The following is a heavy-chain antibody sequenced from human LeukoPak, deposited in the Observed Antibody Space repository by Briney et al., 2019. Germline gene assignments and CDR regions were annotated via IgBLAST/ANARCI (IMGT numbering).Heavy chain of an antibody. D-gene: IGHD5-12*01. CDR2: MHYSGST. V-gene: IGHV4-39*07. J-gene: IGHJ4*02. Sequence: PSETLSLTRTVSGGSISSAGHYWGWIRQPPGKGLEWIGSMHYSGSTYYNPSLKSRVTISVDTSKNQFSLKLNSMTAADSAVYYCARATVGTVEFDYWGQGTLVTVSS. CDR3: ARATVGTVEFDY. CDR1: GGSISSAGHY.